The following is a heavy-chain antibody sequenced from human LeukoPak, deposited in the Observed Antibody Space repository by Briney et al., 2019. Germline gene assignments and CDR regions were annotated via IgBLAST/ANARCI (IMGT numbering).Heavy chain of an antibody. CDR3: ARRGYYDSVEDY. J-gene: IGHJ4*02. V-gene: IGHV4-39*01. CDR2: IYYSGST. CDR1: GGSISSSSYY. Sequence: PLETLSLTCTVSGGSISSSSYYWGWIRQPPGKGLEWIGSIYYSGSTYYNPSLKSRVTISVDTSKNQFSLKLCSVTAADTAVYYCARRGYYDSVEDYWGQGTLVTVSS. D-gene: IGHD3-22*01.